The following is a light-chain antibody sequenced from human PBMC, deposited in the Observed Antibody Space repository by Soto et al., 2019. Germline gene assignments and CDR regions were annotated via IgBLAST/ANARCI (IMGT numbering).Light chain of an antibody. Sequence: QSALTRPASVSGSPGQSITISCTGTSSDVGGYNYVSWYQQQSGTAPKLMIHEVSNRPSGVSNRFSGSKSGNTASLTISGLQAEDEADYYCSSYTSSRAYVFGIGTKVTVL. CDR2: EVS. J-gene: IGLJ1*01. CDR3: SSYTSSRAYV. CDR1: SSDVGGYNY. V-gene: IGLV2-14*01.